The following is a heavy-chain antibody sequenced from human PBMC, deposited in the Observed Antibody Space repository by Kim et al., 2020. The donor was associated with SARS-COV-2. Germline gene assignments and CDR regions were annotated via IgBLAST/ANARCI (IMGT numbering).Heavy chain of an antibody. J-gene: IGHJ5*02. CDR2: IYHSGST. CDR1: GGSISSSNW. Sequence: SETLSLTCAVSGGSISSSNWWSWVRQPPGKGLEWIGEIYHSGSTNYNPSLKSRVTISVDKSKNQFSLKLSSVTAADTAVYYCARSQYGSGSYFGYYWFDPWGQGTLVTVSS. V-gene: IGHV4-4*02. D-gene: IGHD3-10*01. CDR3: ARSQYGSGSYFGYYWFDP.